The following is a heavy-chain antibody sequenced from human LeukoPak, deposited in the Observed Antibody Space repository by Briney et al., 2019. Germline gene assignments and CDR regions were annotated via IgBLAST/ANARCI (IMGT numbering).Heavy chain of an antibody. D-gene: IGHD1-26*01. CDR1: EFIVSSNY. CDR2: LYSGGST. V-gene: IGHV3-53*01. CDR3: ASSGNYYPYLLDY. Sequence: GGSLRLFCAASEFIVSSNYMSWVRQAPGKGLEWVSVLYSGGSTYYADSVKGRFTISRDNSKNTLYLQMNSLRAEDTAVYYCASSGNYYPYLLDYWGEGTLVSVSS. J-gene: IGHJ4*02.